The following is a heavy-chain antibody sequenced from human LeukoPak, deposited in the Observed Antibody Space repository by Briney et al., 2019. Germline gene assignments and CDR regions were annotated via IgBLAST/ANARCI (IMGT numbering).Heavy chain of an antibody. J-gene: IGHJ4*02. V-gene: IGHV4-4*07. CDR1: GGSISGSISGTY. CDR2: IHSSGST. Sequence: SETLSLTCTVSGGSISGSISGTYWIWVRQPAGKGLEWIGRIHSSGSTKYSPSLKSRVTMSVDTSKNQLFLRLTSVTAADTALYYCARGSQNYYNPFDNWGQGTLVTVSS. CDR3: ARGSQNYYNPFDN. D-gene: IGHD3-10*01.